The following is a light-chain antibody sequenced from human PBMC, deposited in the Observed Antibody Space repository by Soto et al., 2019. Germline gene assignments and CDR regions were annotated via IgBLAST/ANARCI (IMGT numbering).Light chain of an antibody. CDR2: EVS. J-gene: IGLJ1*01. CDR3: SSHTTTSTRI. V-gene: IGLV2-14*01. CDR1: SSDVGGYRY. Sequence: QSALAQPASVSGSPGQSITISCTGTSSDVGGYRYVSWYQQHPFKAPKLMIYEVSNRPSGVSNRFSGSKSGNTASLTISGLQAGDEADYYCSSHTTTSTRIFGTGTKATVL.